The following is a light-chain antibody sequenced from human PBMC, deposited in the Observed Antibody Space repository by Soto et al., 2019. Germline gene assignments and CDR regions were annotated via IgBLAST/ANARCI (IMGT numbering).Light chain of an antibody. CDR1: PSVSNS. CDR2: DAF. J-gene: IGKJ4*01. CDR3: QQRNRWTPVT. Sequence: ESVLTQSPATLSLSPGERATLSCRASPSVSNSLAWYQHKPGQAPRLLIYDAFNRATGVPTRFSGSGSGTDFTLTISSLEPEDFAVYYCQQRNRWTPVTLGGGTKVDIK. V-gene: IGKV3-11*01.